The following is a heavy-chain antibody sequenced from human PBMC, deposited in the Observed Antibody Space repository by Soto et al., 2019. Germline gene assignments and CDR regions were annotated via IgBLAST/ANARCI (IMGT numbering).Heavy chain of an antibody. D-gene: IGHD3-22*01. Sequence: SETLSLTCTVSGGSISSYYWSWIRQPPGKGLEWIGYIYYSGSTNYNPSLKSRVTISVDTSKNQFSLKLSSVTAADTAVYYCAREGSYYDSSGIPVLDYWGQGTLVTVYS. CDR3: AREGSYYDSSGIPVLDY. J-gene: IGHJ4*02. CDR1: GGSISSYY. CDR2: IYYSGST. V-gene: IGHV4-59*01.